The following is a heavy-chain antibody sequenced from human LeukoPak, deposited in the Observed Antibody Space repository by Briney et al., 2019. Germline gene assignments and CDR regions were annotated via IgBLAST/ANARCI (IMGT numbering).Heavy chain of an antibody. J-gene: IGHJ3*02. CDR3: ARDRGSVKTDAFDI. D-gene: IGHD2-15*01. V-gene: IGHV1-2*02. Sequence: ASVKVSCKASGYTFTGYFMHWVRQAPGQGLEWMGRINPNSGGTNYAQKFQGRVTMTRDTSISTAYMELSRLRSDDTAVYYCARDRGSVKTDAFDIWGQGTMVTVSS. CDR1: GYTFTGYF. CDR2: INPNSGGT.